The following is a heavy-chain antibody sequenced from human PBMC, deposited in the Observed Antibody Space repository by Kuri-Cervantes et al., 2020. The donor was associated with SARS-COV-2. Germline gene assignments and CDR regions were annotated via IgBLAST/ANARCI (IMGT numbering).Heavy chain of an antibody. V-gene: IGHV2-5*01. Sequence: SGPTLVKPAQTLTLTCTFSGFSLSTSGVGVGWIRQPPGKALEWLALIYWNDDKRYSPSLKSRLTITKDTSKNQVVLTMTNMDPVDTATYYCAHSSSVYSGYEFPGFDYWGQGTLVTVSS. CDR1: GFSLSTSGVG. D-gene: IGHD5-12*01. J-gene: IGHJ4*02. CDR2: IYWNDDK. CDR3: AHSSSVYSGYEFPGFDY.